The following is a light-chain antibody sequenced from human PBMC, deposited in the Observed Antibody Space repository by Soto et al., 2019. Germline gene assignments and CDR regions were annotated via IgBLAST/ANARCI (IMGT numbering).Light chain of an antibody. Sequence: DIQMTQSPSSLSASVGDRVTISCRASQAIRNYVAWYQKNPGKVPKLLIHATSTLQSGVPSRFSGSRYGTDFTLTIISRQPEDVATYYCQKYNSVPSFGGGTKVEIK. J-gene: IGKJ4*01. CDR2: ATS. V-gene: IGKV1-27*01. CDR1: QAIRNY. CDR3: QKYNSVPS.